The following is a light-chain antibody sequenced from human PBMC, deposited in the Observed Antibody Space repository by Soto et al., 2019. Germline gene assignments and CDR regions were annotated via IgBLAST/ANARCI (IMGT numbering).Light chain of an antibody. V-gene: IGLV2-14*01. CDR2: DVT. CDR3: SSYTSSSTRV. J-gene: IGLJ3*02. CDR1: SSDVGGYEF. Sequence: QSALTQPASVSGSPGQSITISCTGTSSDVGGYEFVSWYQQRPGKAPKLVIYDVTYRPSGVSDRFSGSKSGNTASLTISGLQAEDEADYYCSSYTSSSTRVFGGGTKLTVL.